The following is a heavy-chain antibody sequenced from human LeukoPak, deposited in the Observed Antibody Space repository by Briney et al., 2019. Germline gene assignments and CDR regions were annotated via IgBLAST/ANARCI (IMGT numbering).Heavy chain of an antibody. D-gene: IGHD2-2*01. V-gene: IGHV3-11*01. CDR3: AREHCSTTSCYFDS. CDR1: GFTFSDYY. CDR2: ISTSGSTI. Sequence: GGSLRLSCAASGFTFSDYYMSWMRQAPGQGLEWVSYISTSGSTIYHADSVKGRFTISRDNAKNSLYLQMNSLRAEDTAVYYCAREHCSTTSCYFDSWGQGSLVTVSS. J-gene: IGHJ5*01.